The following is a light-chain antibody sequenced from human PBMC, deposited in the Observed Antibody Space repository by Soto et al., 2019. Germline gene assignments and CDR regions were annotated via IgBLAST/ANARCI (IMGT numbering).Light chain of an antibody. Sequence: QSALTQPASVSGSPGQSITISCTGTSSDVGGYNYVSWFQHHPGKVPKLMIYEVSHRPSGVSDRFSGSKSGTTASLAISGRQAEDEADYYCCSFTNSHTRVFGGGTKVTVL. CDR2: EVS. CDR1: SSDVGGYNY. CDR3: CSFTNSHTRV. J-gene: IGLJ3*02. V-gene: IGLV2-14*01.